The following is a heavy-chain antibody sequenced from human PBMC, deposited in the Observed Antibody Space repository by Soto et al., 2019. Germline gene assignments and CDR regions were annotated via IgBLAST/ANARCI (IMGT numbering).Heavy chain of an antibody. V-gene: IGHV2-5*02. CDR1: GFSRSTRGVG. CDR3: AHRPRGFTYFFDY. CDR2: PYWDDDE. Sequence: QITLNESGPTLVKPTQTLTLTCTFPGFSRSTRGVGGGRIRQPPGQALEWLALPYWDDDERYSPSLMSRLTNTKDTSKNPVFLTMTHVHPVDTATYYCAHRPRGFTYFFDYWGQGTLVTVSS. J-gene: IGHJ4*02.